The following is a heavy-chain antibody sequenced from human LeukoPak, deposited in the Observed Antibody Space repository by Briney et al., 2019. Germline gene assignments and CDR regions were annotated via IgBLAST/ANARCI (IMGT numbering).Heavy chain of an antibody. D-gene: IGHD2-2*01. CDR2: IYYGGST. V-gene: IGHV4-39*01. CDR1: GDSISSNTYY. CDR3: ARKGPAAKLDY. Sequence: PSETLSLTCTVSGDSISSNTYYWAWIRQPPGKGLEWIGSIYYGGSTYYGASLKSRVTISVDTSKNQFSLKVSSVTAADTAVYYCARKGPAAKLDYWGQGTLVTVSS. J-gene: IGHJ4*02.